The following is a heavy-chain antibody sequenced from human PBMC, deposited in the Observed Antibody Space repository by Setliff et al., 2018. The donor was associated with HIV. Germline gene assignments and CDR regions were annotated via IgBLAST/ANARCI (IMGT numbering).Heavy chain of an antibody. D-gene: IGHD1-1*01. CDR1: GFTFTTST. J-gene: IGHJ5*02. Sequence: GSLRLSCAVSGFTFTTSTMNWVRQAPGKGLEWVASISSSGSYIHYADSVKGRFRISRDNSKNTLYLQMDSLRGDDTAVYYCAKDFFTGGFDPWGQGTLVTVSS. V-gene: IGHV3-21*01. CDR3: AKDFFTGGFDP. CDR2: ISSSGSYI.